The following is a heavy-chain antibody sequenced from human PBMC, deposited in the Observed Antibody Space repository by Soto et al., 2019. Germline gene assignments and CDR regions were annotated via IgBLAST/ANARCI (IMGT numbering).Heavy chain of an antibody. Sequence: GWSLRLCCAASGFTFSSYGMQWVRQAPGKGLEWVAVIWYDGSNKYYADSVKGRFTISRDNSKNTLYLQMKSLRAEDTAVYYCARDNVRYSSGRRWFDPWGQGTLVTVSS. CDR2: IWYDGSNK. CDR1: GFTFSSYG. V-gene: IGHV3-33*01. J-gene: IGHJ5*02. CDR3: ARDNVRYSSGRRWFDP. D-gene: IGHD6-19*01.